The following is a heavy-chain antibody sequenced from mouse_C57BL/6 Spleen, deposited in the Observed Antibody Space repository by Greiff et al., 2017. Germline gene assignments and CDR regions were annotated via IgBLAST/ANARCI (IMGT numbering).Heavy chain of an antibody. Sequence: VQLQQPGAELVKPGASVKMSCKASGYTFTSYWITWVKQRPGQGLEWIGDIYPGRGSTNYNEKFKSKAPLTVDTSSSTAYMQPSSLTSEDSAVYYCARWGFYYYGSSKYYFDYWGQGTTLTVSS. V-gene: IGHV1-55*01. J-gene: IGHJ2*01. D-gene: IGHD1-1*01. CDR2: IYPGRGST. CDR3: ARWGFYYYGSSKYYFDY. CDR1: GYTFTSYW.